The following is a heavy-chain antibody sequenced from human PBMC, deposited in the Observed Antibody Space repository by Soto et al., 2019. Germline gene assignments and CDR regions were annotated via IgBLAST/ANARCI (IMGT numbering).Heavy chain of an antibody. CDR1: GGSISSGGYS. D-gene: IGHD2-2*01. J-gene: IGHJ5*02. Sequence: QLQLQESGSGLVKPSQTLSLTCAVSGGSISSGGYSWSWIRQPPGKVLEWIGYIYHSGSTYYNPYLNRRGTISVARTKKQFSLKVRSGTAADTAVYYCARVECSSTSCHHKGWFDPWGQGTLVTVSS. CDR2: IYHSGST. V-gene: IGHV4-30-2*01. CDR3: ARVECSSTSCHHKGWFDP.